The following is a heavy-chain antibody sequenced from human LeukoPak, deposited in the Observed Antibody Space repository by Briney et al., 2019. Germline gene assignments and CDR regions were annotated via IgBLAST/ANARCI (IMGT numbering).Heavy chain of an antibody. D-gene: IGHD4-17*01. Sequence: GGSLRLSCAASGFTFSDYYMSWIRQAPGKGLEWVSVIYSGGSTYYADSVKGRFTISRDNSKNTLYLQMNSLRAEDTAVYYCARTYGDYLDYWGQGTLVTVSS. V-gene: IGHV3-66*01. CDR2: IYSGGST. CDR1: GFTFSDYY. CDR3: ARTYGDYLDY. J-gene: IGHJ4*02.